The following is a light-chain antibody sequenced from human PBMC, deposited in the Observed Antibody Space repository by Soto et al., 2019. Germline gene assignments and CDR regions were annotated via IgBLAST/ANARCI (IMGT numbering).Light chain of an antibody. CDR2: EVS. J-gene: IGLJ2*01. CDR1: SSDVGGYEY. V-gene: IGLV2-14*01. CDR3: SSYTSSSTLV. Sequence: QSALTQPASVSGSPGQSITISCTGTSSDVGGYEYVSWYQHHPGKAPKLIIYEVSNRPSGLSNRFSGSKSDNTASLTISGLQAEEEAGYYCSSYTSSSTLVFGGGTKLTVL.